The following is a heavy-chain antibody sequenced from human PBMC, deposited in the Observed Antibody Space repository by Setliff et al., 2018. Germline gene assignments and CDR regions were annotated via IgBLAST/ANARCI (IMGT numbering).Heavy chain of an antibody. CDR1: GGTFSSYA. Sequence: SVKVSCKASGGTFSSYAISWVRQAPGQGLEWMGRIIPIFGTANYAQKFQGRVTITADKSTSTAYMELRSLRSDDTAVYYCARGYSSSWQSRMGFDPWGQGTLVTVS. D-gene: IGHD6-13*01. CDR3: ARGYSSSWQSRMGFDP. V-gene: IGHV1-69*06. CDR2: IIPIFGTA. J-gene: IGHJ5*02.